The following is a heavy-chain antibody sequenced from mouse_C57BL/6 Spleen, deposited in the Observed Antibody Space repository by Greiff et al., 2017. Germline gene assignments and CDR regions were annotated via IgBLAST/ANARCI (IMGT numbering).Heavy chain of an antibody. CDR3: ARGLYYYGRGDYFDY. CDR2: ILPGSGST. D-gene: IGHD1-1*01. J-gene: IGHJ2*01. Sequence: QVQLQQSGAELMKPGASVKLSCKATGYTFTGYWIEWVKQRPGHGLEWIGEILPGSGSTNYNEKFKGKATFTADTSSNTAYMQRSSLTTEDSAIYYCARGLYYYGRGDYFDYWGQGTTLTVSS. CDR1: GYTFTGYW. V-gene: IGHV1-9*01.